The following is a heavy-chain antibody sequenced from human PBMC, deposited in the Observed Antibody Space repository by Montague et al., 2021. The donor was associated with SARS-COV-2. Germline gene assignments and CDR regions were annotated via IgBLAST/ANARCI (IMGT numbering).Heavy chain of an antibody. CDR1: GGSISSYY. V-gene: IGHV4-59*01. CDR3: ARGDYYDSTGYYDY. D-gene: IGHD3-22*01. CDR2: IYYSVST. J-gene: IGHJ4*01. Sequence: SETLSLTCTVSGGSISSYYWSWIRQPPGKGLEWIGYIYYSVSTNYNPSLKSRVTISVDTSKNQFSLKVRSVTAADTAVYYCARGDYYDSTGYYDYWGQGTLVTVSS.